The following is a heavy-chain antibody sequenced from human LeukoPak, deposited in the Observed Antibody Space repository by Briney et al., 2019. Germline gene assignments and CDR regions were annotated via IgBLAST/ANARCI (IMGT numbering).Heavy chain of an antibody. Sequence: GESLKISCKGSGSSFTNNWITWGRQLPGKGLEWMGRIDPSDSYTDYSPSFQGHVTISVDKSINAAYLQWSSLQASDTAMYFCARGRGWTDYWGQGTLVTVSS. CDR1: GSSFTNNW. V-gene: IGHV5-10-1*01. CDR3: ARGRGWTDY. J-gene: IGHJ4*02. D-gene: IGHD6-19*01. CDR2: IDPSDSYT.